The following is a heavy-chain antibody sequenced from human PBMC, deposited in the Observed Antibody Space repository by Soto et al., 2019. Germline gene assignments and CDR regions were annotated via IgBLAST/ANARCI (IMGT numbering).Heavy chain of an antibody. D-gene: IGHD1-1*01. V-gene: IGHV4-31*03. CDR3: AREVIGGKLEQRQYFDY. CDR1: GGSISSGGYY. J-gene: IGHJ4*02. Sequence: SETLSLTCTVSGGSISSGGYYWSWIRQHPGKGLEWIGYIYYSGSTYYNPSLKSRVTISVDTSKNQFSLKLSSVTAADTAVYYCAREVIGGKLEQRQYFDYWGQGTLVTVSS. CDR2: IYYSGST.